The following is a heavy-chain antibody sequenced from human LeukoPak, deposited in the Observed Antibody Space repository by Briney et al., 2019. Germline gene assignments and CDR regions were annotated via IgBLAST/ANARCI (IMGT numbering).Heavy chain of an antibody. V-gene: IGHV3-21*01. CDR1: GFTFSSYS. CDR3: AKGTAAGLDY. Sequence: GGSLRLSCAASGFTFSSYSMNWVRQAPGKGLEWVSSISSSSSYIYYADSVKGRFTISRDNAKNSLYLQMNSLRAEDTAVYYCAKGTAAGLDYWGQGTLVTVSS. D-gene: IGHD6-13*01. CDR2: ISSSSSYI. J-gene: IGHJ4*02.